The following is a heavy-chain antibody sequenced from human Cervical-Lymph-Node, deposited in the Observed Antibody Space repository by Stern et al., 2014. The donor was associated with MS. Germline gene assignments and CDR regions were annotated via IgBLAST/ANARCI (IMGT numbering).Heavy chain of an antibody. CDR3: VRGEPFDY. V-gene: IGHV5-51*01. CDR1: GYTFKNYW. D-gene: IGHD1-14*01. CDR2: IFPGDSDT. J-gene: IGHJ4*02. Sequence: EVHLVESGAAVKKPGESLKISCKGSGYTFKNYWIGWVRQRPGKGLEWMGIIFPGDSDTIYSPSFQGQVTISVDKSINTAYLQWSRLEASDTAMYFCVRGEPFDYWGQGTLITVSS.